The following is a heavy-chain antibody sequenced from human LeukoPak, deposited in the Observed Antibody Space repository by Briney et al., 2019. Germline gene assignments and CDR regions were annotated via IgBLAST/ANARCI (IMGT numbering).Heavy chain of an antibody. V-gene: IGHV4-61*01. D-gene: IGHD3-16*01. CDR3: AKTGAPMGGY. CDR2: ISLSGST. Sequence: SETLSLTCTPSGGSLRGDNYYWSWIRQPPGKGLQWIAYISLSGSTNYNPSLKSRVTISLDTSKNQFSLRLTSVTAADTAVYYCAKTGAPMGGYWGQGTLVTVSS. J-gene: IGHJ4*02. CDR1: GGSLRGDNYY.